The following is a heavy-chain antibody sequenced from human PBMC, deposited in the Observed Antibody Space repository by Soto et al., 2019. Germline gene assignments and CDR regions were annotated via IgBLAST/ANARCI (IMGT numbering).Heavy chain of an antibody. V-gene: IGHV4-59*01. CDR3: ARESITYYYGSGSYFGVNWFDP. J-gene: IGHJ5*02. Sequence: QVQLQESGPGLVKPSETLSLTCTVSGGSISSYYWSWIRQPPGTGLEWIGYIYYSGSTNYNPSLKSRVTISVDTSKNQFSLKLSSVTAADTAVYYCARESITYYYGSGSYFGVNWFDPWGQGTLVTVSS. CDR2: IYYSGST. D-gene: IGHD3-10*01. CDR1: GGSISSYY.